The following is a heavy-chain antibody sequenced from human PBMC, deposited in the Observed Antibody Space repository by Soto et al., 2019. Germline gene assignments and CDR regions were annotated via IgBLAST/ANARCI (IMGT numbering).Heavy chain of an antibody. CDR1: GGSFSGYY. D-gene: IGHD2-15*01. Sequence: SETLSLTCPVYGGSFSGYYWSWIRQPPGKGLEWIGEINHSGSTNYNPSLKSRVTISVDTSKNQFSLKLSSVTAADTAVYYCARPEAVAAAHFDYWGQGTLVTVSS. V-gene: IGHV4-34*01. CDR3: ARPEAVAAAHFDY. J-gene: IGHJ4*02. CDR2: INHSGST.